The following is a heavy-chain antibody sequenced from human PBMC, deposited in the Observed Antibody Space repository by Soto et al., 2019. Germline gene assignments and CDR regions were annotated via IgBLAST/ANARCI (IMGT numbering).Heavy chain of an antibody. D-gene: IGHD6-13*01. CDR2: IIPILGIA. CDR1: GGTFSSYT. J-gene: IGHJ4*02. Sequence: QVQLVQSGAEVKKPGSSVKVSCKASGGTFSSYTISWVRQAPGQGLEWMGRIIPILGIANYAQKFQGRVKITADKSTSTAYMELSSLRSEDTAVYYCARERFGAAAGTYYFDYWGQGTLVTVSS. CDR3: ARERFGAAAGTYYFDY. V-gene: IGHV1-69*08.